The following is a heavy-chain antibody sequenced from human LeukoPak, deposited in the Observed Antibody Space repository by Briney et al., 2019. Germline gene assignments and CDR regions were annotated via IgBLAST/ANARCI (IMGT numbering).Heavy chain of an antibody. CDR1: GFTFSSYW. CDR2: IKPDGSEI. Sequence: PGGPLRLSCAASGFTFSSYWMSWVRQAPGEGLEGVANIKPDGSEIYYVESVKGRFTISRDNAKNSLYLQMNSLRAEDTAVYYCARDLLGPSYSHSSGWYRKDCWGQGTLVTVSS. J-gene: IGHJ4*02. D-gene: IGHD6-19*01. CDR3: ARDLLGPSYSHSSGWYRKDC. V-gene: IGHV3-7*01.